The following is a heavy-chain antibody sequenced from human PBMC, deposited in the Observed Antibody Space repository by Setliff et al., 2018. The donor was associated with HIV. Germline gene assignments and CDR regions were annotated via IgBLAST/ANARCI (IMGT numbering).Heavy chain of an antibody. CDR2: ITHDGSSK. D-gene: IGHD5-12*01. CDR3: ARDSSTKEMATIWVNFDY. V-gene: IGHV3-30*01. J-gene: IGHJ4*02. CDR1: GFTFSSYT. Sequence: PGGSLRLSCAASGFTFSSYTMHWVRQAPGKGLEWVAVITHDGSSKYYADSVKGRFTISRDNSKNTLYLQMNSPRADDTAVYYCARDSSTKEMATIWVNFDYWGRGTLVTVSS.